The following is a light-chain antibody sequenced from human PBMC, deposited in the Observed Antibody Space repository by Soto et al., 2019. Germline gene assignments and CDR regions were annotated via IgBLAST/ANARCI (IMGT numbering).Light chain of an antibody. CDR2: GAS. Sequence: EIVMTQSPATLSVSPGERATLSCRASQSVSSNLAWYQQKPGQAPRLLIYGASTRATGIPARFSGSGSGTDFTLTISSLQSEDFAVYFCQQYNYWPRTFGQGTKLEIK. V-gene: IGKV3-15*01. CDR3: QQYNYWPRT. CDR1: QSVSSN. J-gene: IGKJ2*01.